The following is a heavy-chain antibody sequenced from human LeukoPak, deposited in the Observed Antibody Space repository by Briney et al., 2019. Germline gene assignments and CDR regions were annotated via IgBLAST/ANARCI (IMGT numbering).Heavy chain of an antibody. CDR1: GFTFSSYW. D-gene: IGHD2-2*01. V-gene: IGHV3-7*01. J-gene: IGHJ3*02. Sequence: VGSLRLSCAASGFTFSSYWVSWVRQAPGKGLEWVANIKQDGSEKYYVDSVKGRFTISRDNAKNSLYLQMNSLRAEDTAVYYCARDTRLVVPAAIDAFDIWGQGTMVTVSS. CDR3: ARDTRLVVPAAIDAFDI. CDR2: IKQDGSEK.